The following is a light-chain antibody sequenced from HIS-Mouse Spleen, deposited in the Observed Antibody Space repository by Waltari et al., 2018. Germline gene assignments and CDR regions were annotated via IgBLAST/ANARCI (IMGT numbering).Light chain of an antibody. J-gene: IGLJ2*01. CDR2: DVS. CDR1: SSDVGGYNY. Sequence: QSALTQPASVFGSPGQSITISCPGPSSDVGGYNYVSWYQQHPGKAPKLMIYDVSNRPSGVSNRFSGSKSGNTASLTISGLQAEDEADYYCSSYTSSSFNVVFGGGTKLIVL. CDR3: SSYTSSSFNVV. V-gene: IGLV2-14*03.